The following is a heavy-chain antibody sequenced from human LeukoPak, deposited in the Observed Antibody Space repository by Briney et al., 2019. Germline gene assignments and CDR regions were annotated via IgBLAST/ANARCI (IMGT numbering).Heavy chain of an antibody. CDR3: GGLTIFGVVGY. J-gene: IGHJ4*02. CDR1: GGSFSGYY. CDR2: INHSGST. D-gene: IGHD3-3*01. V-gene: IGHV4-34*01. Sequence: PSETLSLTCAVYGGSFSGYYWSWIRQPPGKGLEWIGEINHSGSTNYNPSLKSRVTISVDTSKNQFSLKLSSVTAADTAVYYCGGLTIFGVVGYWGQGTLVTVSP.